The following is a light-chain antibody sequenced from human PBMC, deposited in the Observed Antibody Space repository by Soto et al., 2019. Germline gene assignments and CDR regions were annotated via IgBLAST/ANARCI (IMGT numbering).Light chain of an antibody. CDR1: SSNNGDNY. CDR3: VAWDSSLSVGGV. Sequence: QSVLTQPPSVSAAPGQKVTISCSGTSSNNGDNYISWYQQLPGAAPRLLMYENNKRPSGTPDRFSGSKSGTSATLDITGLQTGDEADYYCVAWDSSLSVGGVFGGGTKLTVL. V-gene: IGLV1-51*02. J-gene: IGLJ2*01. CDR2: ENN.